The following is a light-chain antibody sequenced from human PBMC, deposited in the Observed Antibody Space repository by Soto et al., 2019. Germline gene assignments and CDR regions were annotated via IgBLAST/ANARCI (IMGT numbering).Light chain of an antibody. CDR2: AAS. Sequence: AIKMTQSPSSLSASVGDRVNITCRASQGIRNDLGLYKPTPGKDPKLLSYAASGLQSWVPSRVSGIGSRTDCTLTSSSLQPEDCATEDCLQDYNYTQTFGQGTK. V-gene: IGKV1-6*01. J-gene: IGKJ1*01. CDR1: QGIRND. CDR3: LQDYNYTQT.